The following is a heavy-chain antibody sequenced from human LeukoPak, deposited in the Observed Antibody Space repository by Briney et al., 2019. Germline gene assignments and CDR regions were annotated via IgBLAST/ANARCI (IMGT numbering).Heavy chain of an antibody. J-gene: IGHJ5*02. CDR1: EFTFSSYN. D-gene: IGHD3-10*01. Sequence: GGSLRLSCAASEFTFSSYNMNWVRQAPGKGLEWVSSISSFSSYIYYADSVKGRFTISRDNAKNSLYLQMNSLRAGDTAVYYCARAGNYYGRHTNWFDPWGQGTLVTVSS. V-gene: IGHV3-21*01. CDR3: ARAGNYYGRHTNWFDP. CDR2: ISSFSSYI.